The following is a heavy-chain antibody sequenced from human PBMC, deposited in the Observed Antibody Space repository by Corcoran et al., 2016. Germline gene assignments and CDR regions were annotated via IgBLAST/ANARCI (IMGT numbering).Heavy chain of an antibody. V-gene: IGHV4-59*01. J-gene: IGHJ2*01. CDR1: GGSNSSVY. D-gene: IGHD2-15*01. Sequence: QVQLQESGPGLVKPSETLSLTCTVSGGSNSSVYWTWIRQAPGKGLEWVGYIYNSGSTNYNPSLKSRVTISGDTTENQFSLKLSTVTASDTAVYYCARGLGDVGYCRGSSCYSYWYFDLWGRGTLVTVSS. CDR2: IYNSGST. CDR3: ARGLGDVGYCRGSSCYSYWYFDL.